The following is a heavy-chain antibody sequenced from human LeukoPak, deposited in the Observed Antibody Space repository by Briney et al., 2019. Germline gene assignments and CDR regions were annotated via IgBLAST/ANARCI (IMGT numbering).Heavy chain of an antibody. CDR1: GGSLSGYY. V-gene: IGHV4-34*01. J-gene: IGHJ4*02. Sequence: SETLSLTCAVYGGSLSGYYWSWIRQPPGKGLEWIGEINHSGSTNYNPSLKSRVTISVDTSKNQFSLKLSSVTAADTAVYYCATRVYDSSGYYFDYWGQGTLVTVSS. D-gene: IGHD3-22*01. CDR3: ATRVYDSSGYYFDY. CDR2: INHSGST.